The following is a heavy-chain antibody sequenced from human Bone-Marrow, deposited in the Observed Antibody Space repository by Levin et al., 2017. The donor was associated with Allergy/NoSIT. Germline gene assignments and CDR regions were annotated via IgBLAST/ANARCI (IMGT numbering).Heavy chain of an antibody. J-gene: IGHJ4*02. CDR3: ARKSVFTPKVYFDY. V-gene: IGHV3-64D*06. CDR1: GFTVSSYA. Sequence: GESLKISCSASGFTVSSYAMYWVRQAPGKGLDYVSAIGSDGGYTYYADSVQGRFTISRDSSKNTLYLQMSSLRTEDTAVYYCARKSVFTPKVYFDYWGQGTLVTVSS. CDR2: IGSDGGYT.